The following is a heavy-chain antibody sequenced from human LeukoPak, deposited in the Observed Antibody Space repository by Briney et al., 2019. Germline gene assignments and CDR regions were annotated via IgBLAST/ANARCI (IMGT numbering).Heavy chain of an antibody. CDR3: ARAGNGNYASSKWFDP. D-gene: IGHD1-7*01. CDR2: IYYSGST. Sequence: SETLSLTCTVSGGSISSYYWSWIRQPPGKGLEWIGYIYYSGSTNYNPSLKSRVTISVDTSKNQFSLKLSSVTAADTAVYYCARAGNGNYASSKWFDPWGQGTLVTVSS. CDR1: GGSISSYY. J-gene: IGHJ5*02. V-gene: IGHV4-59*12.